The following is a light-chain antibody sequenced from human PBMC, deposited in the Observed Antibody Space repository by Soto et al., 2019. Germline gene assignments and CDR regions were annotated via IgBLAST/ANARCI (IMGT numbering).Light chain of an antibody. Sequence: DIQMTQSPSSLSASVGDRVTITCQASHDITSYLNWYQHKPGKAPKLLIYDASILEAGVPSRFSGSGSGTDFTFTISRLEPEDFAVYYCQHYGSLSWTFGQGTRVEIK. CDR1: HDITSY. J-gene: IGKJ1*01. V-gene: IGKV1-33*01. CDR2: DAS. CDR3: QHYGSLSWT.